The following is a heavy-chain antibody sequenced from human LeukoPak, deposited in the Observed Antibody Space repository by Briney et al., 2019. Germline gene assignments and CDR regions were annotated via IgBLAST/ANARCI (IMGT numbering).Heavy chain of an antibody. J-gene: IGHJ4*02. V-gene: IGHV3-49*04. CDR1: GFSFVDYA. Sequence: GGSLRLSCTTSGFSFVDYAMAWVRQAPGKGLVLVGFIRSKAYGGTSEYAASVKGRFTLSRDDSKSIAYLQMNSLKAEDTAVYYCSREAVGGRRGATKLHFDYWGQGTLVTVSS. D-gene: IGHD1-26*01. CDR3: SREAVGGRRGATKLHFDY. CDR2: IRSKAYGGTS.